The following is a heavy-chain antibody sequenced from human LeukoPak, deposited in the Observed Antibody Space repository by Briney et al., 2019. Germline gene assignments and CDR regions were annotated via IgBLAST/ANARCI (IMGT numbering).Heavy chain of an antibody. CDR2: IIPILGIA. J-gene: IGHJ4*02. Sequence: SVKVSCKASGGTFSSYAISWVRQAPGQGLEWMGRIIPILGIANYAQKFQGRVTITADKSTSTAYMELSSLRSEDTAVYCCAREWAGGYVSWGQGTLVTVSS. CDR3: AREWAGGYVS. D-gene: IGHD5-12*01. CDR1: GGTFSSYA. V-gene: IGHV1-69*04.